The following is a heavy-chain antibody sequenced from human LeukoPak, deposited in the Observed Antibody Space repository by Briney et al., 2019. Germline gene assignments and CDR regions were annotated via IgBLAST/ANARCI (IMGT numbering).Heavy chain of an antibody. J-gene: IGHJ4*02. CDR3: ARLLGTATTYDY. CDR2: INPDGSQK. Sequence: GGSLTLSCEASGFTFSTHWMSWVRQAPGKGLEWVASINPDGSQKYYLASVKGRFTISRHNTKNSLYLQMYSLGAEDTAVYYCARLLGTATTYDYWGQGTLVTVSS. CDR1: GFTFSTHW. D-gene: IGHD5-24*01. V-gene: IGHV3-7*01.